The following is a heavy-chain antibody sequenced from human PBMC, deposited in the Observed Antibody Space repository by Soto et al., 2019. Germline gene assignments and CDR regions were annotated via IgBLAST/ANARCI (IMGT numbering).Heavy chain of an antibody. CDR3: ARLPAEGVEAGGTMDV. Sequence: TSETLSLTCSVSGASIRSSISYWGWIRQSPGKGLDWIGSVYYSGLTHYNPSFRGRVAIFVDTSKNQFSVRLNSVTAADTAVYYCARLPAEGVEAGGTMDVWGQGTTVTVSS. V-gene: IGHV4-39*01. CDR1: GASIRSSISY. J-gene: IGHJ6*02. D-gene: IGHD1-1*01. CDR2: VYYSGLT.